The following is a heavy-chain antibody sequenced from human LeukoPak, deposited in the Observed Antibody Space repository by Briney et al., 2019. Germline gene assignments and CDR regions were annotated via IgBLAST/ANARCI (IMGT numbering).Heavy chain of an antibody. D-gene: IGHD4-11*01. J-gene: IGHJ4*02. V-gene: IGHV1-8*01. Sequence: ASVKVSCEASGYTFTSFDINWVRQATGQGLEWMGWMNPNTGNTGYAQNFQGRVTITWSTSISTAYMELNSLRSDDTAVYYCSRVGYSNSYDYWGQGTPVTVSS. CDR2: MNPNTGNT. CDR1: GYTFTSFD. CDR3: SRVGYSNSYDY.